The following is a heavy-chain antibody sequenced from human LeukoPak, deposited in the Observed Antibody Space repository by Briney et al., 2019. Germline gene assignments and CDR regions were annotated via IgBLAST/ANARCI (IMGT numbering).Heavy chain of an antibody. V-gene: IGHV1-69*06. J-gene: IGHJ4*02. Sequence: SVKVSCKASGGTFSSYAISWVRQAPGQGLEWMGGIIPIFGTANYAQRFQGRVTITADKSTSTSYMELSSLRSEDTAVYYCARSSVVTAMVHLEYWGQGTLVTVSS. D-gene: IGHD2-21*02. CDR2: IIPIFGTA. CDR1: GGTFSSYA. CDR3: ARSSVVTAMVHLEY.